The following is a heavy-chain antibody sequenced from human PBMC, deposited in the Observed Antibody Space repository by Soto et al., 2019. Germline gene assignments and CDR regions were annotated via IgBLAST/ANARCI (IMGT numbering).Heavy chain of an antibody. CDR1: GYTFTSYG. J-gene: IGHJ4*02. V-gene: IGHV1-18*01. CDR3: ARGGIEYSNGLGY. CDR2: ISAYNGNK. Sequence: GASVKVSCKASGYTFTSYGISWVRQAPGQGLEWMGWISAYNGNKNYAQKLQDRVTMTTDTSTSTDNIEQRSLRYNETDKFYCARGGIEYSNGLGYWGQGTLVTVSS. D-gene: IGHD6-6*01.